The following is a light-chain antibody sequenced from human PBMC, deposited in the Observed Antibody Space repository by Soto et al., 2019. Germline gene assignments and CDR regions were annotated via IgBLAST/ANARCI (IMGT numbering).Light chain of an antibody. CDR2: AAS. J-gene: IGKJ1*01. Sequence: DIQMTQSPSSLSASVGDRVTITCRASQSISSYLNWYQQKPGKAPKLLIYAASSLQSGVPSRFSGSGSGTDFTLTISSLQPEDFATYYCQHSYNTLSTFGQGTKVEIK. CDR1: QSISSY. CDR3: QHSYNTLST. V-gene: IGKV1-39*01.